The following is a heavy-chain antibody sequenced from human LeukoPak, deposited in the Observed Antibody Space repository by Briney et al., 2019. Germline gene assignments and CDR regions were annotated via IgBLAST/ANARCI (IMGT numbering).Heavy chain of an antibody. CDR3: ARVRFYCSGGSCYSDYYYGMDV. CDR1: GGSISSYY. Sequence: PSETLSLTCTVSGGSISSYYWSWIRQPPGKGLEWIGEINHSGSTNYNPSLKSRVTISVDTSKNQFSLKLSSVTAADTAVYYCARVRFYCSGGSCYSDYYYGMDVWGQGTTVTVSS. CDR2: INHSGST. D-gene: IGHD2-15*01. J-gene: IGHJ6*02. V-gene: IGHV4-34*01.